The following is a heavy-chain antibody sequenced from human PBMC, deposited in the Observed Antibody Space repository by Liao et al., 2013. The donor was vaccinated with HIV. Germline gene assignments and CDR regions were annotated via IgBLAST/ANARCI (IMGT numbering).Heavy chain of an antibody. V-gene: IGHV4-30-4*02. CDR1: GASFSGGEYY. CDR2: IYYSGST. D-gene: IGHD6-19*01. J-gene: IGHJ4*02. Sequence: QLQLQESGPGLVKPSETLSLTCSVSGASFSGGEYYWSWIRQPPGKGLEWIGYIYYSGSTYYNPSLKSRVTISVDTSKNQFSLKLSSVTAADTAVYYCARGRIGSWRVHYFDYWGQGTLVTVSS. CDR3: ARGRIGSWRVHYFDY.